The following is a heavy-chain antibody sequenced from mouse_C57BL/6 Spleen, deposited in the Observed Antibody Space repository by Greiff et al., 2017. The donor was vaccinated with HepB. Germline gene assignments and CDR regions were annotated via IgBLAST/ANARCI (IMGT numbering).Heavy chain of an antibody. J-gene: IGHJ1*03. CDR2: IYPRDGST. CDR3: ARRGKVGYFDV. Sequence: QVQLKESDAELVKPGASVKISCKVSGYTFTDHTIHWMKQRPEQGLEWIGYIYPRDGSTRNNEKFKGKATLTADKSSSTDYMQLNSLTSEDSAVYFCARRGKVGYFDVWGTGTTVIVSS. V-gene: IGHV1-78*01. CDR1: GYTFTDHT.